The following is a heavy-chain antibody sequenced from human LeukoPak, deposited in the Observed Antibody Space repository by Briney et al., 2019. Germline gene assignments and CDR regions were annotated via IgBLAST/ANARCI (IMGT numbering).Heavy chain of an antibody. CDR3: AGRTLGYCSSTSCYSSKINDY. V-gene: IGHV4-4*07. J-gene: IGHJ4*02. D-gene: IGHD2-2*01. CDR1: GGSISSYY. CDR2: IYTSGST. Sequence: SETLSLTCTVPGGSISSYYWSWIRQPAGKGLEWIGRIYTSGSTNYNPSLKSRVTMSVDTSKNQFSLKLSSVTAADTAVYYCAGRTLGYCSSTSCYSSKINDYWGQGTLVTVSS.